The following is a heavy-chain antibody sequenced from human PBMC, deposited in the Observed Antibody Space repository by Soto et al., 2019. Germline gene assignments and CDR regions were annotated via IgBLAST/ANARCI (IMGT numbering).Heavy chain of an antibody. J-gene: IGHJ4*02. V-gene: IGHV4-30-4*01. CDR1: GGSISSGDYY. CDR2: SYYSGTT. Sequence: QVQLQESGPGLVKPSQTLSLTCTVSGGSISSGDYYWSWIRQPPGKGLEWLGYSYYSGTTYSSPSLQSRVTISVDTSKNQFSLKLNSVTAADTAVYFCARGAYSDSSSYFDYWGQGTLVTVSS. CDR3: ARGAYSDSSSYFDY. D-gene: IGHD6-6*01.